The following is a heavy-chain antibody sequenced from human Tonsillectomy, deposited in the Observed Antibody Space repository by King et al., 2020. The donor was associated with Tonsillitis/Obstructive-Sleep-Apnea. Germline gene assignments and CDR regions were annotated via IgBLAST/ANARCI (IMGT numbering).Heavy chain of an antibody. CDR1: GFTFSYYV. D-gene: IGHD3-16*01. CDR2: ISPDGNTK. V-gene: IGHV3-30*04. Sequence: VQLVESGGGVVQPGRSLRLSCAASGFTFSYYVAHWVRQAPGKGLEWVAVISPDGNTKYYADSVKGRFTISRDNSRETVYLQMNSLRVEDAAVYYCARELYYDSYYEGMDVWGQGTTVTVSS. CDR3: ARELYYDSYYEGMDV. J-gene: IGHJ6*02.